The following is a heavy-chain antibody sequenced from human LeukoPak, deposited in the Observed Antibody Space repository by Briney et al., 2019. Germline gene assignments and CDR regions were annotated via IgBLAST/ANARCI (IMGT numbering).Heavy chain of an antibody. Sequence: ALVKVSCKASGYTFTGYYMHWVRQAPGQGLEWMGWINPNSGGTNYAQKFQGRVTMTRDTSISTAYMELGRLRSDDTAVYYCARYTVAGGEAFDYWGQGTLVTVSS. D-gene: IGHD3-16*01. J-gene: IGHJ4*02. CDR2: INPNSGGT. V-gene: IGHV1-2*02. CDR3: ARYTVAGGEAFDY. CDR1: GYTFTGYY.